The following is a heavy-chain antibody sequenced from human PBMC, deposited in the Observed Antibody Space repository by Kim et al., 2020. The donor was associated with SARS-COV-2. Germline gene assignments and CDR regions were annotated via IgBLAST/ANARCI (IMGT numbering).Heavy chain of an antibody. J-gene: IGHJ6*02. V-gene: IGHV3-30*04. CDR2: ISSDGSNT. Sequence: GGSLRLSCAASGFSFSSYPMHWVRQAPGKGLEWVALISSDGSNTYYEDSVKGRFTISRDNSKNTLYLQMNSLRAEDTAVYYCVRGYSGSFYSSGMDVWGQGTTVTVSS. D-gene: IGHD3-10*01. CDR1: GFSFSSYP. CDR3: VRGYSGSFYSSGMDV.